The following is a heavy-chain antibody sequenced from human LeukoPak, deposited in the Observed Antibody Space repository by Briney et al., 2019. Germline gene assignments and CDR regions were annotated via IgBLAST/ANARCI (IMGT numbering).Heavy chain of an antibody. D-gene: IGHD3-9*01. Sequence: PGRSLRLSCAVSGFTFDDYAMHWVRQVPGKGLEWVSGINWNSDSIGYADSVKGRFTISRDNAKNFLYLQMNSLRAEDTAVYYCARTYYDILTGYNPYFDYWGQGILVTVSS. V-gene: IGHV3-9*01. CDR1: GFTFDDYA. J-gene: IGHJ4*02. CDR3: ARTYYDILTGYNPYFDY. CDR2: INWNSDSI.